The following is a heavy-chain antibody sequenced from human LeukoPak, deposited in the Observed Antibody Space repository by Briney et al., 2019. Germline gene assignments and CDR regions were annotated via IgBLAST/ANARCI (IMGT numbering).Heavy chain of an antibody. Sequence: SETLSLTCTVSGGSISSGSYYWSWIRQPAGKGLEWIGRIYTSGSTNYHPSLKSRVTISVDTSKNQFSLKLSSATAADTAVYYCARATMMRDFDYWGQGTLVTVSS. CDR3: ARATMMRDFDY. CDR2: IYTSGST. J-gene: IGHJ4*02. D-gene: IGHD5-24*01. V-gene: IGHV4-61*02. CDR1: GGSISSGSYY.